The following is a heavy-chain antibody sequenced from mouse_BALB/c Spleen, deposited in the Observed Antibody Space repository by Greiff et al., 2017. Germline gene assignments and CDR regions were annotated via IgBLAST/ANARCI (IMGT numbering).Heavy chain of an antibody. J-gene: IGHJ4*01. D-gene: IGHD1-1*02. CDR1: GFTFSDYY. V-gene: IGHV5-4*02. Sequence: EVHLVESGGGLVKPGGSLKLSCAASGFTFSDYYMYWVRQTPEKRLEWVATISDGGSYTYYPDSVKGRFTISRDNAKNNLYLQMSSLKSEDTAMYYCARDGLAMVDYWGQGTSVTVSS. CDR3: ARDGLAMVDY. CDR2: ISDGGSYT.